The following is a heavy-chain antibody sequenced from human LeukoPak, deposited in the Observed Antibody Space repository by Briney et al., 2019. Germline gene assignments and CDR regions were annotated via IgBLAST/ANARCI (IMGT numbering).Heavy chain of an antibody. Sequence: GGSLRLSCIAASGFTLGNSWMNWVRQAPGKGLEWVANIKQDGSEKYYVDSVKGRFTISRDNAKNSLYLQMNSLRAEDTAVYYCARDQYLRDYVWGSCRYTGYFDYWGQGTLVTVSS. D-gene: IGHD3-16*02. V-gene: IGHV3-7*01. CDR3: ARDQYLRDYVWGSCRYTGYFDY. CDR2: IKQDGSEK. J-gene: IGHJ4*02. CDR1: GFTLGNSW.